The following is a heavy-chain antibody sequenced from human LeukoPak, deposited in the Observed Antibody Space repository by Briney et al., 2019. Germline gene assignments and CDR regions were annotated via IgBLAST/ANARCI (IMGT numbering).Heavy chain of an antibody. CDR3: GRDLPPYGWGSYCDY. D-gene: IGHD3-10*01. J-gene: IGHJ4*02. CDR1: GFTFSTYA. CDR2: ISYDESKR. V-gene: IGHV3-30*04. Sequence: GGSLRLSCAASGFTFSTYALHWVRQAPGKGLEWVAVISYDESKRYYADSVKGRFTISRDTSENMLCLQMNSLRTEDTAIYYCGRDLPPYGWGSYCDYWGQGTLVTVSS.